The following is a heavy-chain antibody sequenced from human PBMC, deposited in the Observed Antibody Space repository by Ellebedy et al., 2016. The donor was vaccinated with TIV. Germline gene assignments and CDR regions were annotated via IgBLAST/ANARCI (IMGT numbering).Heavy chain of an antibody. CDR2: VSSSGYNT. V-gene: IGHV3-23*01. D-gene: IGHD2-15*01. Sequence: PGGSLRLSCAASGFTFSSYAMIWVRQAPGKGLEWVSTVSSSGYNTFYADSVKGRFTISRDHSKNTLYLQMNSLRAEDTAVYYCAKDRYCSGGSCYWLDYWGQGTLVTVSS. CDR1: GFTFSSYA. CDR3: AKDRYCSGGSCYWLDY. J-gene: IGHJ4*02.